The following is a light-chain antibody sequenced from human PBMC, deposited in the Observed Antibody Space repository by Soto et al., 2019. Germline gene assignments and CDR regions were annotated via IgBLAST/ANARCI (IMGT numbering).Light chain of an antibody. Sequence: EIVVTQSPGPLSLSPGERATLSCRSSQSVSSRHLAWYQQKPGQAPRLLIYGTSTRATGIPARFSGSGSGTEFTLTISSLQSEDVAVYYCQQYNNWPRTLGQGTKVDIK. J-gene: IGKJ1*01. CDR3: QQYNNWPRT. CDR2: GTS. CDR1: QSVSSRH. V-gene: IGKV3-15*01.